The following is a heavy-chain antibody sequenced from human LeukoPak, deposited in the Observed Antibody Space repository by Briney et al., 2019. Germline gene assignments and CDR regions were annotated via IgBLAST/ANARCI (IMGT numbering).Heavy chain of an antibody. D-gene: IGHD3-16*02. CDR1: GFTFSSYA. V-gene: IGHV3-23*01. CDR2: ISGSDGST. J-gene: IGHJ1*01. Sequence: GGSLRLSCAASGFTFSSYAMSWVRQAPGKGLEWVSTISGSDGSTYYADSVKGRFTISRDNSKNSLYLQMNRLRAEDTAVYYCARDIVRGEYFQHWGQGTLVTVSS. CDR3: ARDIVRGEYFQH.